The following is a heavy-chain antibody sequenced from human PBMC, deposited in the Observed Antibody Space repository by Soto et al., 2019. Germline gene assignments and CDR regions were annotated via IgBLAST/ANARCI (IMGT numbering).Heavy chain of an antibody. Sequence: PSETLSLTCTVSGGSISSGGYYWGWIRQHPGKGLEWIGYIYYSGSTYYNPSLKSRVTISVDTSKNQFSLKLSSVTAADTAVYYCAREGIAAAGTTNWFDPWGQGTLVTVSS. V-gene: IGHV4-31*03. J-gene: IGHJ5*02. CDR1: GGSISSGGYY. CDR2: IYYSGST. CDR3: AREGIAAAGTTNWFDP. D-gene: IGHD6-13*01.